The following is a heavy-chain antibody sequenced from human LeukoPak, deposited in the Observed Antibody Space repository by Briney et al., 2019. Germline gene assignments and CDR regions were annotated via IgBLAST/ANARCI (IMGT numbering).Heavy chain of an antibody. Sequence: SETLSLTCAVYGGSYSGYYWSWIRQPPGKGLEWIGEINHSGSTNYNPSLKSRVTISVDTSKNQFSLKLSSVTAADTAVYYCARAGASNWFDPWGQGTLVTVSS. CDR1: GGSYSGYY. V-gene: IGHV4-34*01. D-gene: IGHD3-10*01. J-gene: IGHJ5*02. CDR2: INHSGST. CDR3: ARAGASNWFDP.